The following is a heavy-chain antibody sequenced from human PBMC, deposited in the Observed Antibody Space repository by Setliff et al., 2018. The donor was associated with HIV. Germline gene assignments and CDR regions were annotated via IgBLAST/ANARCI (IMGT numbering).Heavy chain of an antibody. J-gene: IGHJ3*02. Sequence: GGSLRLSCAASGFTFSSYSMNWVRQAPGKGLEWVASISAGSTHIYSADSLKGRFTISRDNGKNSLYLQMNSLRAEDTALYYCARGSWGITPRNAFDIWGQGTMVTVSS. V-gene: IGHV3-21*01. CDR2: ISAGSTHI. CDR3: ARGSWGITPRNAFDI. D-gene: IGHD6-6*01. CDR1: GFTFSSYS.